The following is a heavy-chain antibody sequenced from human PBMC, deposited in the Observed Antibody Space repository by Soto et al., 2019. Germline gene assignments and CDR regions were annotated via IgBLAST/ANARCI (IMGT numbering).Heavy chain of an antibody. J-gene: IGHJ3*02. D-gene: IGHD3-22*01. CDR2: IYYSGSS. V-gene: IGHV4-39*01. CDR3: ARNGAYYFDSGVYSDAFDI. CDR1: GDSNPNTNHY. Sequence: QLQLQESGPGLVKPSETLSLTCSVSGDSNPNTNHYWGWIRQPPGKGLEWIAGIYYSGSSYYNPSLKSRVTISVDTSRNQFSLRLTSVTAADTGVYYCARNGAYYFDSGVYSDAFDIWGPGTLVTVSS.